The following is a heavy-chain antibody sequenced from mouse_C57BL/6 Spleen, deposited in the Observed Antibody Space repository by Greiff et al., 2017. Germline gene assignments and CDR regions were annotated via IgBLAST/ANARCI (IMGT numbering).Heavy chain of an antibody. CDR1: GFTFSDYY. CDR3: ARENYDYDGDGYFDV. D-gene: IGHD2-4*01. V-gene: IGHV5-16*01. Sequence: EVKLVESEGGLVQPGSSMKLSCTASGFTFSDYYMAWVRQVPEKGLEWVANINYDGSSTYYLDSLKSRFIISRDNAKNILYLQRSSLKSEDTATYYVARENYDYDGDGYFDVWGTGTTVTVSS. CDR2: INYDGSST. J-gene: IGHJ1*03.